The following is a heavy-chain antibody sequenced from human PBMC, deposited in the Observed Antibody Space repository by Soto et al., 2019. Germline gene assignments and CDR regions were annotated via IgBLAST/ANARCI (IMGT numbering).Heavy chain of an antibody. Sequence: SLRLSCAASGFTFSGSAMHWVRQASGKGLEWVGRIRSKANGYATAYAASVKGRFTISRDDSKNTAYLQMNSLKTEDTAVYYCTRHQDIGVAYYYYGMDVWGQGTTVTVSS. D-gene: IGHD5-12*01. V-gene: IGHV3-73*01. CDR3: TRHQDIGVAYYYYGMDV. CDR2: IRSKANGYAT. CDR1: GFTFSGSA. J-gene: IGHJ6*02.